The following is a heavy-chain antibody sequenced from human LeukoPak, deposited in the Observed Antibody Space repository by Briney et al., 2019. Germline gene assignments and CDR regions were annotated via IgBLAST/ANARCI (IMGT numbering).Heavy chain of an antibody. V-gene: IGHV3-23*01. CDR3: AKDPGVVPAHYFDY. Sequence: GGSLRLSCAASGFTFSSYAMSWVRQAPGKGLEWVSAISGSGGSTYYADSVKGRFTVSRDNSKNTLSLQMNSLRAEDTAVYYCAKDPGVVPAHYFDYWGQGILVTVSS. CDR2: ISGSGGST. D-gene: IGHD2-2*01. J-gene: IGHJ4*02. CDR1: GFTFSSYA.